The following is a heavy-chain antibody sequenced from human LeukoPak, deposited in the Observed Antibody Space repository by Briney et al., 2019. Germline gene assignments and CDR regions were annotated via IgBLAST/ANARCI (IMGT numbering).Heavy chain of an antibody. V-gene: IGHV4-59*01. CDR3: ARVDQHSSSCLDY. CDR2: IYYSGST. CDR1: GGSISSYY. D-gene: IGHD6-6*01. J-gene: IGHJ4*02. Sequence: PSETLSPTCTVSGGSISSYYWSWIRQPPGKGLEWIGYIYYSGSTNYNPSPKSRVTISVDTSKNQFSLKLSSVTAADTAVYYCARVDQHSSSCLDYWGQGTLVTVSS.